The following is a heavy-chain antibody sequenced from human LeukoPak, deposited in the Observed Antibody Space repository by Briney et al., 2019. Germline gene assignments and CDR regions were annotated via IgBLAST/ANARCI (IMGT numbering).Heavy chain of an antibody. CDR3: VRAYSRSYSHFDD. V-gene: IGHV4-4*09. D-gene: IGHD1-26*01. CDR2: IYTSGST. CDR1: GGSISGYY. Sequence: SETLSLTCTVSGGSISGYYWSWIRQPPGKGLEWIGYIYTSGSTNYNPSLKSRVTISVDTSKNQFSLGLSSVTAADTAMYFCVRAYSRSYSHFDDWGQGTLVTVSS. J-gene: IGHJ4*02.